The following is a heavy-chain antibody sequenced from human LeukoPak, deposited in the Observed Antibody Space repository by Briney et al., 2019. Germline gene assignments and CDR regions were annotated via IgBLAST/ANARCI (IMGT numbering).Heavy chain of an antibody. J-gene: IGHJ6*04. Sequence: GGSLRLSCAASGFPFSSFEMNWVRQAPGKGLEWVSHISSSGSVIQYADFVKGRFTISRDNAKDSLSLQMNSLRAEDTAIYYCARRFDVWGKGTTVTVSS. CDR3: ARRFDV. CDR2: ISSSGSVI. V-gene: IGHV3-48*03. CDR1: GFPFSSFE.